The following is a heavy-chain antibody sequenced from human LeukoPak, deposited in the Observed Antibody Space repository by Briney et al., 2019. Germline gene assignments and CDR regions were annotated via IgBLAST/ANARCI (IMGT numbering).Heavy chain of an antibody. CDR3: ARLVSGLLLGFDY. CDR2: IYPGDSDT. V-gene: IGHV5-51*01. D-gene: IGHD3-22*01. CDR1: GYSFSNYW. Sequence: AGESLKISCKGSGYSFSNYWIGWVRQMPGKGLEWMGIIYPGDSDTRYSPSFQGQVTISADKSISTAYLQWSSLKASDTAMYYCARLVSGLLLGFDYWGQGTLVTVSS. J-gene: IGHJ4*02.